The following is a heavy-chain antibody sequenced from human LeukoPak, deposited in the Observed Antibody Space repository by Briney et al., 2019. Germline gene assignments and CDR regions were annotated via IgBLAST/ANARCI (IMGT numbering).Heavy chain of an antibody. Sequence: SQTLSLTCPVSRGSISSGGYYWSWIRQHPGKGLECIGYIYYSGSTYYNPSLKSRVTISVDTSKNQFSLKLSSVTAADTAVYYCARVFYDYIWGSYPHDYWGQGTLVTVSS. J-gene: IGHJ4*02. CDR1: RGSISSGGYY. CDR3: ARVFYDYIWGSYPHDY. V-gene: IGHV4-31*03. CDR2: IYYSGST. D-gene: IGHD3-16*02.